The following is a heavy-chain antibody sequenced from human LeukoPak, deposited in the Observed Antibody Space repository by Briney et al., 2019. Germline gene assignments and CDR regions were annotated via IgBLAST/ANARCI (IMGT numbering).Heavy chain of an antibody. V-gene: IGHV3-23*01. CDR2: ISGSGAVA. CDR1: GFTFSNYA. D-gene: IGHD1-26*01. Sequence: NPGGSLRLSCAASGFTFSNYAMSWVRQAPGKGLEWVSGISGSGAVAYYADSMKGRFTISRDNSKNTLYLQMSSLRAEDTAVYYCAKDRSIGTYYTFDSWGQGSLVTVSS. CDR3: AKDRSIGTYYTFDS. J-gene: IGHJ4*02.